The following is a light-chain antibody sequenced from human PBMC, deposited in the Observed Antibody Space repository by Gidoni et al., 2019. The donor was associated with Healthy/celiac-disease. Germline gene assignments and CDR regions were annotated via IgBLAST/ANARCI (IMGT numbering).Light chain of an antibody. V-gene: IGKV1-39*01. CDR1: QSISSY. J-gene: IGKJ4*01. Sequence: DIQMTQSPSSLSASVGDRVTITCRASQSISSYLNWYQQKPGKAPKLLIYAASSLQGGVPSRFSGSGSGTDFTLTISSLQPEDFATYYCQQSYSTPLTFGGXTKVEIK. CDR3: QQSYSTPLT. CDR2: AAS.